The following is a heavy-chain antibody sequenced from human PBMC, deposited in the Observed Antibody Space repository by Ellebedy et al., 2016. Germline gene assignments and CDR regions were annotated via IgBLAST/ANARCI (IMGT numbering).Heavy chain of an antibody. CDR1: GDSFTNYW. Sequence: GESLKISXKASGDSFTNYWIGWVRQMPGKGLEWIGIIYPDDSDTRYSPSFQGQVTISADESISTAYLQWSSLKASDTAMYYCASRDHDAFDIWGQGTMVTVSS. CDR2: IYPDDSDT. J-gene: IGHJ3*02. V-gene: IGHV5-51*01. D-gene: IGHD2-21*01. CDR3: ASRDHDAFDI.